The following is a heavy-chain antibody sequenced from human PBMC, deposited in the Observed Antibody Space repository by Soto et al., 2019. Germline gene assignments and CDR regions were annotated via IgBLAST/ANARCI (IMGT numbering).Heavy chain of an antibody. V-gene: IGHV4-39*07. J-gene: IGHJ6*02. CDR1: NGSISSSGYY. CDR3: ARTRARYSSGWYQDYYYYYGMDV. D-gene: IGHD6-19*01. CDR2: IYHSGTT. Sequence: PSETLSLTCNVSNGSISSSGYYWAWIRQPPGKGQEWIGSIYHSGTTKYNPSLKSRVTISVDTSKNQFSLKLSSVTAADTAVYYCARTRARYSSGWYQDYYYYYGMDVWGQGTTVTVSS.